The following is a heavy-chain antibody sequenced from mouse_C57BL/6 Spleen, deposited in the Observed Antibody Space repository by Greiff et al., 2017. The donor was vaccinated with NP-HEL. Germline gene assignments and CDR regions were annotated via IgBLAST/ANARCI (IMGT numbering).Heavy chain of an antibody. CDR3: AIYGNYRFYY. CDR2: IYPGDGDT. J-gene: IGHJ2*01. CDR1: GYAFSSSW. D-gene: IGHD2-1*01. V-gene: IGHV1-82*01. Sequence: VKLQESGPELVKPGASVKISCKASGYAFSSSWMNWVKQRPGKGLEWIGRIYPGDGDTNYNGKFKGKATLTADKSSSTAYMQLSSLTSEDSAVYFCAIYGNYRFYYWGQGTTLTVSS.